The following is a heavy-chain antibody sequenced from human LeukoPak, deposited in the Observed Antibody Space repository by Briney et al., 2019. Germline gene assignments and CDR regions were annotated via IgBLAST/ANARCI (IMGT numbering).Heavy chain of an antibody. CDR2: IIPIFGTA. CDR1: GGTFSSYA. CDR3: ATCRLGYCGGGSCYSLDY. D-gene: IGHD2-15*01. Sequence: ASVKVPCKASGGTFSSYAISWVRQAPGQGLEWMGGIIPIFGTANYAQKFQGRVTITTDECTSTAYMELSSMRSEDTAVYYCATCRLGYCGGGSCYSLDYWGQGTLVTVSS. J-gene: IGHJ4*02. V-gene: IGHV1-69*05.